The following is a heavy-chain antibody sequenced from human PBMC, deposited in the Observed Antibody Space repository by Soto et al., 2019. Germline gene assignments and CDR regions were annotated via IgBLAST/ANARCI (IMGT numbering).Heavy chain of an antibody. CDR2: IYYSGST. J-gene: IGHJ4*02. CDR3: ARAGYGDYEFIDY. D-gene: IGHD4-17*01. CDR1: GGSISSYY. V-gene: IGHV4-59*01. Sequence: WETLSLTCTVSGGSISSYYWSWIRQPPGKGLEWIGYIYYSGSTNYNPSLKSRVTISVDTSKNQFSLKLSSVTAADTAVYYCARAGYGDYEFIDYWGQGTLVTVSS.